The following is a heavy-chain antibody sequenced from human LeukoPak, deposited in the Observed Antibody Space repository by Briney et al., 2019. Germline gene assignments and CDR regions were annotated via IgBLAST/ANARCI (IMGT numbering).Heavy chain of an antibody. CDR2: IDWDDDK. D-gene: IGHD6-13*01. Sequence: SGPTLVKPTQTLTLTCTFSGFSLSTSGMCVSWIRQPPGKALEWLALIDWDDDKYYSTSLKTRLTISKDTSKNQVVLTMTNMDPVDTATYYCARTIAAPSTKYYYYYYGMDVWGQGTTVTVSS. J-gene: IGHJ6*02. CDR3: ARTIAAPSTKYYYYYYGMDV. V-gene: IGHV2-70*01. CDR1: GFSLSTSGMC.